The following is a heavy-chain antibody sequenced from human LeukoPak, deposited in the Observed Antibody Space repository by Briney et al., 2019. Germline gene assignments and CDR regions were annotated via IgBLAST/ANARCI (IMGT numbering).Heavy chain of an antibody. CDR2: INPNSGGT. CDR1: GYTFNGYY. CDR3: ARAPPETSDFDY. V-gene: IGHV1-2*06. J-gene: IGHJ4*02. Sequence: ASVKVSCKASGYTFNGYYIHWVRQAPGQGLEWMGRINPNSGGTNYAQKFQGRVTMTRDTSISTAYMELSRLRSDDTAVYYCARAPPETSDFDYWGQGTLVTVSS. D-gene: IGHD6-6*01.